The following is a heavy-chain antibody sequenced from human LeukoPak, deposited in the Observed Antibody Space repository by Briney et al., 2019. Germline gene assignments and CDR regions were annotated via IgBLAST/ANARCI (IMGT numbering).Heavy chain of an antibody. V-gene: IGHV3-53*01. CDR2: IYSGGTT. J-gene: IGHJ5*02. CDR3: GRDVGP. Sequence: GGSLRLSCAASGFTFSRHGMNWVRQAPGKGLEWVSVIYSGGTTYYANSVKGRFTISRDSSKNTMYLQMNSLRVEDTAMYYCGRDVGPWGQGTLVTVSS. CDR1: GFTFSRHG.